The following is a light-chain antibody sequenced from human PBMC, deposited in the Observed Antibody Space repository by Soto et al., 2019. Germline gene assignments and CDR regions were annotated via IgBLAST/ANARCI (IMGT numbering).Light chain of an antibody. Sequence: DIQMTQSPSFLSASVGDKVTITCRATESVSKWLAWYQEKPGNPPRPLIYDASTLESGVPSRFSGSGSGTEFPLPISSLQADDFAIYYCQQYNSYSWTFGQGTKV. CDR2: DAS. CDR1: ESVSKW. V-gene: IGKV1-5*01. CDR3: QQYNSYSWT. J-gene: IGKJ1*01.